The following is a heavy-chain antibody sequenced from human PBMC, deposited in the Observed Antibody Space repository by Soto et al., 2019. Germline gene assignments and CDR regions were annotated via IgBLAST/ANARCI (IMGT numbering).Heavy chain of an antibody. CDR1: GFSLTSNDVG. J-gene: IGHJ4*02. Sequence: ESGPTLVNPTQTLTLTCTFSGFSLTSNDVGVGWIRQPPGKALEWLALIYWDDDKRYSPSLKSRLTIPKDTSKNQVVLRMTNMDPVDTATYYCAHSRYSRSSFDYWGQGTLVTV. CDR3: AHSRYSRSSFDY. CDR2: IYWDDDK. V-gene: IGHV2-5*02. D-gene: IGHD6-6*01.